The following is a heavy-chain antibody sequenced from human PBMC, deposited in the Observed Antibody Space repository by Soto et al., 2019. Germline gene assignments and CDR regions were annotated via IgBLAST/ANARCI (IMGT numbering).Heavy chain of an antibody. CDR2: IYPGDSDT. V-gene: IGHV5-51*01. CDR3: ARKLAEHGIEAAEQLGLDY. Sequence: XDSLKIYRQCSGNSFTSYLIGWVLQMPGKGLEWMGIIYPGDSDTRYSPSFQGQVTISADKSISTAYLQWSSLKASDTAMYYCARKLAEHGIEAAEQLGLDYCAQGTLVTVSS. CDR1: GNSFTSYL. D-gene: IGHD6-13*01. J-gene: IGHJ4*02.